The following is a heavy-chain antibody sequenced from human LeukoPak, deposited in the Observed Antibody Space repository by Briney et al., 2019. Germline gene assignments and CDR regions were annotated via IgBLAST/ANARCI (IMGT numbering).Heavy chain of an antibody. CDR2: IDPEDGKT. Sequence: ASVKVSCKASGYTFTDYFIHWVQQAPGKRLEWIGRIDPEDGKTIYAENFDDRVTITADTTTETAYMELRGLRSEDTAVYYCAKDQSMPAVIDHPIGNYFDPWGQGTLVTVSS. D-gene: IGHD2-2*01. CDR3: AKDQSMPAVIDHPIGNYFDP. J-gene: IGHJ5*02. V-gene: IGHV1-69-2*01. CDR1: GYTFTDYF.